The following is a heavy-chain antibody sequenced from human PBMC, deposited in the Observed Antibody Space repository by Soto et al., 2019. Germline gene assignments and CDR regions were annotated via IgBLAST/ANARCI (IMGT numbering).Heavy chain of an antibody. D-gene: IGHD3-10*01. J-gene: IGHJ5*02. CDR3: TRVSTMVREVMGWFDP. V-gene: IGHV3-49*03. CDR2: IRSKAYGGTT. Sequence: PGGSLRLSCTASGFTFGDFAMSWFRQAPGKGLEWVGFIRSKAYGGTTEYAASVKGRFTISRDDSKSIAYLQMNSLKTEDTAVYYCTRVSTMVREVMGWFDPWGQGTLVTVSS. CDR1: GFTFGDFA.